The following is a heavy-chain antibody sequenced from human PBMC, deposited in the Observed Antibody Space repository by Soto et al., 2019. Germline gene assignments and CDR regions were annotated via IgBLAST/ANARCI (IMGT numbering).Heavy chain of an antibody. J-gene: IGHJ3*02. D-gene: IGHD4-17*01. Sequence: QVQLVESGGGVVQPGRSLRLSCAASGFTFSSYAMHWVCQAPGKGLEWVAVISYDGSNKYYADSVKGRFTISRDNSKSTLYLQMNRLRAEDTAVYYCARDLGDYGGNLGAFDIWGQGTMVTVSS. CDR3: ARDLGDYGGNLGAFDI. CDR2: ISYDGSNK. CDR1: GFTFSSYA. V-gene: IGHV3-30-3*01.